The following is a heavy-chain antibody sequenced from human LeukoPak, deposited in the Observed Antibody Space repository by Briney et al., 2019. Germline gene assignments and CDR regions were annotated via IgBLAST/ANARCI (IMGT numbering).Heavy chain of an antibody. CDR3: AKDEWNGGKPIAVAGTTYLRD. D-gene: IGHD6-19*01. V-gene: IGHV3-23*01. J-gene: IGHJ4*02. CDR2: VSGSGGLT. CDR1: GFTFNTYV. Sequence: GSLRLSCAASGFTFNTYVMSWVRQAPGKGLEWVSAVSGSGGLTYYADSVKGRFTISRDNAKNSLYLQMNSLRAEDTALYYCAKDEWNGGKPIAVAGTTYLRDWGQGTLVTASS.